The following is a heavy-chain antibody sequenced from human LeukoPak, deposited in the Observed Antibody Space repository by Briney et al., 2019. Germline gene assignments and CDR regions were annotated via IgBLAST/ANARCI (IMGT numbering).Heavy chain of an antibody. Sequence: SETLSLTCTVSGDSINSTSYYWGWIRQPPGKGLVWIGEINHSGSTNYNPSLKSRVTISVDTSKNQFSLKLSSVTAADTAVYYCARRISSYCGGSCYSYAFDIWGQGTMVTVSS. CDR2: INHSGST. CDR1: GDSINSTSYY. J-gene: IGHJ3*02. V-gene: IGHV4-39*07. CDR3: ARRISSYCGGSCYSYAFDI. D-gene: IGHD2-15*01.